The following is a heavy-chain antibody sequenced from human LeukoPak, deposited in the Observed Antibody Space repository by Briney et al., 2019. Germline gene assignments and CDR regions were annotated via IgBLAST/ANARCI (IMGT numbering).Heavy chain of an antibody. V-gene: IGHV3-7*03. Sequence: GSLRLSCAASGITFSSYWMSWVRQATGKGLALVANIKQDGSEKYYVDTVKGRFTISRDNAKNSMYLQMNSLRAEDTAVYYCARGDPGQRKYYSNWFDPWGQGTLVTVSS. D-gene: IGHD3-10*01. J-gene: IGHJ5*02. CDR1: GITFSSYW. CDR3: ARGDPGQRKYYSNWFDP. CDR2: IKQDGSEK.